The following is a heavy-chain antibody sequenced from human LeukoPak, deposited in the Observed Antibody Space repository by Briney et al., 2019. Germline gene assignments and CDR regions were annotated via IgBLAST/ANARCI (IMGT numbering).Heavy chain of an antibody. D-gene: IGHD2-2*01. CDR2: IYTSGST. CDR1: GGSMNNYY. J-gene: IGHJ4*02. Sequence: SETLSLTCTVSGGSMNNYYWSWIRQPAGKGLEWIGRIYTSGSTNYNPSLKSRVTISVDTSKNQFSLKLSSVTAADTAVYYCARGVVVPAAWGDYFDYWGQGTLVTVSS. V-gene: IGHV4-4*07. CDR3: ARGVVVPAAWGDYFDY.